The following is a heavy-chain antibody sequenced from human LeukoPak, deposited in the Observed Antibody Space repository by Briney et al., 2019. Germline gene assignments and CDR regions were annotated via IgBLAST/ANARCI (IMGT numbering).Heavy chain of an antibody. V-gene: IGHV4-38-2*02. CDR2: INHSGST. J-gene: IGHJ6*03. CDR3: ATVRKQWLPHYYYYYYTDV. D-gene: IGHD6-19*01. CDR1: GYSISSGYY. Sequence: SETLSLTCTVSGYSISSGYYWGWIRQPPGKGLEWIGEINHSGSTNYNPSLKSRVTISVDTSKNQFSLKLSSVTAADTAVYYCATVRKQWLPHYYYYYYTDVWGRGTTVTVSS.